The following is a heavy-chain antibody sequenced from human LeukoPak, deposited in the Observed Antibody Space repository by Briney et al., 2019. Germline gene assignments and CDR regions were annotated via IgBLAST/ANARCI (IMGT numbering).Heavy chain of an antibody. Sequence: SETLSLTCTVSGASISSGGYYWSWIRQHPGKGLEWIGYIYYSGSTYYNPSLKSRLTISVDTSKNQFSLRLSSVTPADTAVYYCARAPSVIVVGAYFDYWGQGALVTVSS. CDR2: IYYSGST. CDR1: GASISSGGYY. D-gene: IGHD3-22*01. CDR3: ARAPSVIVVGAYFDY. V-gene: IGHV4-31*03. J-gene: IGHJ4*02.